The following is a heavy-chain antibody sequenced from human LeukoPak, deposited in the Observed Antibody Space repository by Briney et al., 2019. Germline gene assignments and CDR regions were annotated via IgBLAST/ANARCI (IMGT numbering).Heavy chain of an antibody. CDR1: GFTFSSYS. D-gene: IGHD1-26*01. Sequence: PGGSLRLSCAASGFTFSSYSMNWVRQAPGKGLEWVSSISSSSSYIYYADSVKGRFTISRDNAKNSLYLQMKSLRAEDTAVYYCAREGPSIISGSYDYWGQGTLVTVSS. CDR2: ISSSSSYI. CDR3: AREGPSIISGSYDY. V-gene: IGHV3-21*01. J-gene: IGHJ4*02.